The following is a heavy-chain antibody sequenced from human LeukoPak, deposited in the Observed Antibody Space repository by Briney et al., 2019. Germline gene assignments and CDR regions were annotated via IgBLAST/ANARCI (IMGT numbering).Heavy chain of an antibody. CDR2: IDQDANGR. V-gene: IGHV3-7*01. CDR1: GLSFGNYW. CDR3: AAGDSFDY. J-gene: IGHJ4*02. Sequence: PGGSLRLSCAVSGLSFGNYWMSWVRQAPGKGLEWVANIDQDANGRYYVDSVKGRFTISRDNAKNSLYLQVNSLRAEDTAVYYCAAGDSFDYWGQGALVTVFS.